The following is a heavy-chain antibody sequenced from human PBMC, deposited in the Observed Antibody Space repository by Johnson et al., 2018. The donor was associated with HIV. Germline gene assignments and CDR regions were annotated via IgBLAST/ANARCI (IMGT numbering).Heavy chain of an antibody. J-gene: IGHJ3*02. CDR3: AKGDGQWLVGDAFDI. CDR1: GFTFSRYC. CDR2: IKQDGSEK. V-gene: IGHV3-7*05. D-gene: IGHD6-19*01. Sequence: VQLVESGGGLVQPGGSLGLSCAATGFTFSRYCMSWVRQAPGKGLEWVANIKQDGSEKQYVDSVKGRFTISRDNAKNSLYLQMNSLRAEDTALYYCAKGDGQWLVGDAFDIWGQGTMVTVSS.